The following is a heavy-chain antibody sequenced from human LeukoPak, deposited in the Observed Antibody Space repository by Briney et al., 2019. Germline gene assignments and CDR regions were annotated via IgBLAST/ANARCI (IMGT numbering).Heavy chain of an antibody. J-gene: IGHJ4*02. Sequence: GASVKVSCKASGGTFSSYAITWVRQAPGQGLEWMGRIIPILGIANYAQKFQGRVTITADKSTSTAYMELSSLRSEDTAIYYCARTHDYGDYYFDYWGQGTLVTVSS. V-gene: IGHV1-69*04. CDR3: ARTHDYGDYYFDY. D-gene: IGHD4-17*01. CDR2: IIPILGIA. CDR1: GGTFSSYA.